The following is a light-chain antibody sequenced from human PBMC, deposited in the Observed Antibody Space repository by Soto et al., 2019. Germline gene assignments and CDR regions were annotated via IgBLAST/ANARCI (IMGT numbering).Light chain of an antibody. CDR2: WAS. V-gene: IGKV4-1*01. Sequence: DIVMTQSPDSLSVSLVERATINCKSSQSVLYSSNNKNYLAWYQQKPGQPPKLLIYWASTRESGVPDRFSGSGSGTDFTLTISSLQAEDVAVYYCQQYYSTSTWTFGQGTKV. CDR3: QQYYSTSTWT. CDR1: QSVLYSSNNKNY. J-gene: IGKJ1*01.